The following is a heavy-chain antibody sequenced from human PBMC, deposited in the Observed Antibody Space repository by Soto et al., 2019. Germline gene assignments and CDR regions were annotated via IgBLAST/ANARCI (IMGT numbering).Heavy chain of an antibody. CDR1: XYTLTELS. CDR2: FDPEDGET. CDR3: ATDSAARYDAFDI. Sequence: VKVSCKVSXYTLTELSMHWVRQAPGKGLEWMGGFDPEDGETIYAQKFQGRVTMTEDTSTDTAYMELSSLRSEDTAVYYCATDSAARYDAFDIWGQGTMVTVSS. D-gene: IGHD6-6*01. J-gene: IGHJ3*02. V-gene: IGHV1-24*01.